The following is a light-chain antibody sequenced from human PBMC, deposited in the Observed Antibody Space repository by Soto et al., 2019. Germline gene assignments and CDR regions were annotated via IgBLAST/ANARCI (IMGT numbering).Light chain of an antibody. J-gene: IGKJ1*01. Sequence: EIVLTQSPGTLSLSPGETATLSCRASQTVNSDYLAWFQQRPGQAPRLLIYGASSRATGIPDRFSGSGSGTDFTLTISRLEPEDFAVYYCQQYNDWPTTFGQGTKVDIK. V-gene: IGKV3-20*01. CDR1: QTVNSDY. CDR3: QQYNDWPTT. CDR2: GAS.